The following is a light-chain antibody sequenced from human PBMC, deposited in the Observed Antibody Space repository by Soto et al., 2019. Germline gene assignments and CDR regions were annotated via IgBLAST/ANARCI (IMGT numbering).Light chain of an antibody. V-gene: IGKV1-39*01. J-gene: IGKJ4*01. Sequence: DMEMTQSPSSLSAFVGDRVTITCRASQSISNYLNWYQHKPGKVPKLLIYAASSLQSGVPTRFSGSGSATDFTLTINSLQPEDFATYYWQQSYGTPLTFGGGTKIEIK. CDR2: AAS. CDR3: QQSYGTPLT. CDR1: QSISNY.